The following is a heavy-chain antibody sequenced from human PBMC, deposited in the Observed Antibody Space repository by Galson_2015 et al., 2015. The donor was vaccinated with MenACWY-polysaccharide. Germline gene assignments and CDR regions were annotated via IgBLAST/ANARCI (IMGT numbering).Heavy chain of an antibody. CDR1: GYTFSSYN. D-gene: IGHD2-21*02. J-gene: IGHJ5*01. CDR3: ARSYCAGDCPKRDFDS. CDR2: INPSAGTI. V-gene: IGHV1-46*01. Sequence: SVKVSCKASGYTFSSYNMNWVRQAPGQGLEWMGIINPSAGTITYAQNFQGRVTVTRDTSTSTVYMELSSLGSDDTAVYYCARSYCAGDCPKRDFDSWGQGTLVTVSS.